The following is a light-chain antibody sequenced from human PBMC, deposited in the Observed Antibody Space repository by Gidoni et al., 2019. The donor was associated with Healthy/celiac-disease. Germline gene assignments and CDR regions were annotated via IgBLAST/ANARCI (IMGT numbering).Light chain of an antibody. Sequence: QSALTQPPSASGSPGQSVTISCTGTSSDVGRYDYVSWFQQHPGKAPKLLIYEVSKRPSGVPDRFSGSQSVNTASLTVSGLQAEDESEYHCSSYAGTYSPFVFGTGTSVTV. CDR1: SSDVGRYDY. V-gene: IGLV2-8*01. CDR2: EVS. J-gene: IGLJ1*01. CDR3: SSYAGTYSPFV.